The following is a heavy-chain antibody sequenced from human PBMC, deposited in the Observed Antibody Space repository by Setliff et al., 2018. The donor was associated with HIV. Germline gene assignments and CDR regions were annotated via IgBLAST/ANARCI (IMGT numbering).Heavy chain of an antibody. CDR3: ARGGYYYYFGMDV. D-gene: IGHD3-16*01. Sequence: SETLSLTCTVSGGSISSYYWSWIRQPPGKGLEWIGYIYYSGSTNYNPSLKSRVTMSVDTSKNQFSLKLSSVTAADTAVYYCARGGYYYYFGMDVWGQGTTVTVSS. V-gene: IGHV4-59*08. CDR2: IYYSGST. CDR1: GGSISSYY. J-gene: IGHJ6*02.